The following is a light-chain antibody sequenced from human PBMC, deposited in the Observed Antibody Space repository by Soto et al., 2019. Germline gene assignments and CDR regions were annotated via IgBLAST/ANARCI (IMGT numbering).Light chain of an antibody. Sequence: IQLTQSPSALSASVGDRVTITCRASQGISSFLAWYQQKPGKAPKLLIYGASTLQSGVPSRFSGSGSGTDFTLTIGSLQPEDFATYYCPQLNSFPIPFGPGTKVAIK. CDR1: QGISSF. J-gene: IGKJ3*01. CDR3: PQLNSFPIP. V-gene: IGKV1-9*01. CDR2: GAS.